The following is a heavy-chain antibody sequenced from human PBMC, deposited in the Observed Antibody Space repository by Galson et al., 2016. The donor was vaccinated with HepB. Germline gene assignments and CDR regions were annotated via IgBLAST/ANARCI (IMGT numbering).Heavy chain of an antibody. J-gene: IGHJ4*02. CDR2: ITTDSGDT. CDR1: GYSFTNHS. V-gene: IGHV1-18*04. D-gene: IGHD5-18*01. Sequence: SVKVSCKASGYSFTNHSISWVRQAPGQGLEWLGWITTDSGDTNSAQTVQGRITMTTDTSTSTAYMELRSLRSDDTAVYYCARWVDTSSCRFDSWGQGTQVTVSS. CDR3: ARWVDTSSCRFDS.